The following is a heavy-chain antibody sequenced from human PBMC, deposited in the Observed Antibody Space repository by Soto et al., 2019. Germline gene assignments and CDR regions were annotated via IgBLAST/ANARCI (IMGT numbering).Heavy chain of an antibody. Sequence: SVKVSCKASGFTFTSSAMQWVRQARGQRLEWIGWIVVGSGNTNYAQKFQERVTITRDMSTSTAYMELSSLRSEDTAVYYCAADQSTDELNCGGGSCYSFARAFDIWGQGTVVTVSS. V-gene: IGHV1-58*02. CDR3: AADQSTDELNCGGGSCYSFARAFDI. CDR1: GFTFTSSA. D-gene: IGHD2-15*01. J-gene: IGHJ3*02. CDR2: IVVGSGNT.